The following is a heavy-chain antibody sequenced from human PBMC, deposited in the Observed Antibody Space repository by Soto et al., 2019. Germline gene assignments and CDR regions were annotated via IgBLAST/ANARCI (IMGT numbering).Heavy chain of an antibody. CDR3: AKGGDIVVVVAADAFDI. Sequence: GGSLRLSCAASGFTFSSYGMHWVRQAPGEGLEWVAVISYDGSNKYYADSMKGRFTISRDNSKNTLYLQMNSLRAEDTAVYYCAKGGDIVVVVAADAFDIWGQGTMVTVSS. CDR1: GFTFSSYG. J-gene: IGHJ3*02. V-gene: IGHV3-30*18. D-gene: IGHD2-15*01. CDR2: ISYDGSNK.